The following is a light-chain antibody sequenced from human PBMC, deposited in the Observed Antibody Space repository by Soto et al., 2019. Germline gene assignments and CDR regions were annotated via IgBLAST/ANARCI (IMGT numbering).Light chain of an antibody. CDR1: QSISSN. V-gene: IGKV3-15*01. J-gene: IGKJ5*01. CDR3: QQRSNWPPIT. Sequence: EIVMTQSPATLSVSPGERATLSCRASQSISSNLAWYQQRPGQAPRLLVYGASTRATGVPARFSGSGSGTEFTLTISGLEPEDFAVYYCQQRSNWPPITFGQGTQLEIK. CDR2: GAS.